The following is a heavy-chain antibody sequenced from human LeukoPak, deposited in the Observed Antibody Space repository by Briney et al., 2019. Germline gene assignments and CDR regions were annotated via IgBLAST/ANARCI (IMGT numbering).Heavy chain of an antibody. CDR3: AMSFTVVTSGGAFDI. CDR2: IYYSGST. V-gene: IGHV4-59*01. D-gene: IGHD4-23*01. CDR1: GGSITSYY. J-gene: IGHJ3*02. Sequence: PSETLSLTCTVSGGSITSYYWSWIRQPPGKELEWIGDIYYSGSTNYNPSLKSRVTISVDTSKNQFSLKLSSVTAADTAVYYCAMSFTVVTSGGAFDIWGQGTMVTVSS.